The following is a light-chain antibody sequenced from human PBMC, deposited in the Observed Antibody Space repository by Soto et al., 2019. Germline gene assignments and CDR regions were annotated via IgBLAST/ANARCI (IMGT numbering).Light chain of an antibody. J-gene: IGKJ4*01. Sequence: DIQMTQSPSSLSASVGDRVTITCRASQSISQYLNWYQQEPGKAPKLLIYATSTLQSGVPSRFSGSGSGTDFTLTISSLQPEDFATYYGQQSYNTPLTFGGGTKVEIK. CDR2: ATS. V-gene: IGKV1-39*01. CDR3: QQSYNTPLT. CDR1: QSISQY.